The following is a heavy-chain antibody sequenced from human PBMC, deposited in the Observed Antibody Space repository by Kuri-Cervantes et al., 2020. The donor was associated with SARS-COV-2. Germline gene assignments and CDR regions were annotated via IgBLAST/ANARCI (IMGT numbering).Heavy chain of an antibody. J-gene: IGHJ4*02. V-gene: IGHV4-34*01. Sequence: SETLSLTCAVYGGSFSGYYWSWIRQPPGKGLEWIGEINHSGSTNYNPSLKSRVTISVDTSKNQFSLKLSSVTAADTAVYYCASSDFWSGHYYFDYWGQGTLVTSPQ. D-gene: IGHD3-3*01. CDR3: ASSDFWSGHYYFDY. CDR2: INHSGST. CDR1: GGSFSGYY.